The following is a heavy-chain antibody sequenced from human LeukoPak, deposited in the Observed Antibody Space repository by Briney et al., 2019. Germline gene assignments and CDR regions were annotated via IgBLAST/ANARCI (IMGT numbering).Heavy chain of an antibody. CDR1: GGSISSSSYY. D-gene: IGHD1-26*01. CDR2: IYYSGST. Sequence: PSETLSLTCTVSGGSISSSSYYWGWIRQPPGKGLEWIGSIYYSGSTYYNPSLKSRVTISVDTSKNQFSLKLSSVTAADTAVYYCARDGGSGMRGPPAEYFQHWGQGTLVTVSS. CDR3: ARDGGSGMRGPPAEYFQH. J-gene: IGHJ1*01. V-gene: IGHV4-39*02.